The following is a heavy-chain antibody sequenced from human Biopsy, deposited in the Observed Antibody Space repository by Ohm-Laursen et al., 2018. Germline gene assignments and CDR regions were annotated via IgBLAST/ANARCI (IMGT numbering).Heavy chain of an antibody. J-gene: IGHJ4*02. CDR1: GFIFSSYA. CDR2: ISYDGSKK. D-gene: IGHD3-22*01. V-gene: IGHV3-30*18. CDR3: AKIAFDSSGANTMRDY. Sequence: SLRLSCSASGFIFSSYAMHWVRQAPGKGLQWVAFISYDGSKKDYGDSVKGWFTISRDNSKNTLYLQMNNLRAEDTAVYYCAKIAFDSSGANTMRDYWGQGTLVTVFS.